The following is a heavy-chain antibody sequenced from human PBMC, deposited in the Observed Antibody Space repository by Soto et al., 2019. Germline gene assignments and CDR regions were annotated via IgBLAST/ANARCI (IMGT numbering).Heavy chain of an antibody. J-gene: IGHJ6*03. V-gene: IGHV5-51*01. CDR2: IYPGDSDT. CDR3: ASLPPRGLGDFLYGPLFDYTHYYMDV. D-gene: IGHD3-10*01. Sequence: GESLKISCKGSGYSFTSYWIGWVRQMPGKGLEWMGIIYPGDSDTRYSPSFQGQVTISADKSISTAYLQWSSLKASDTAMYYCASLPPRGLGDFLYGPLFDYTHYYMDVGGKGPTVP. CDR1: GYSFTSYW.